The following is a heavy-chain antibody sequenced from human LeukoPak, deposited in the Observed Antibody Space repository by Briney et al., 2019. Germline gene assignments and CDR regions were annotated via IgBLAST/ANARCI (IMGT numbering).Heavy chain of an antibody. CDR2: IYYSGST. CDR3: ARCTVVNSYYYYYGMDV. CDR1: GGSISSYY. Sequence: PSETLSLTCTVSGGSISSYYWSWIRQPPGKGLEWIGYIYYSGSTNYNPSLKSRVTISADTSKNQFSLKLSSVTAADTAVYYCARCTVVNSYYYYYGMDVWGQGTTVTVSS. J-gene: IGHJ6*02. V-gene: IGHV4-59*01. D-gene: IGHD4-23*01.